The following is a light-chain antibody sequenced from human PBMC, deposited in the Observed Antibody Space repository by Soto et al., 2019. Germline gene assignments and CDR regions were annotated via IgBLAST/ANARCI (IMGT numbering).Light chain of an antibody. CDR1: SSDVGGYNY. Sequence: QSALTQPASVSGSPGQSITISCTGASSDVGGYNYVSWYQQHPDKAPKLMIYEISNRPSGVSNRFSGSKSGNTASLTISGLQAEDEADYYCSSYTPSSTLDVFGTGTKLTVL. CDR3: SSYTPSSTLDV. V-gene: IGLV2-14*01. CDR2: EIS. J-gene: IGLJ1*01.